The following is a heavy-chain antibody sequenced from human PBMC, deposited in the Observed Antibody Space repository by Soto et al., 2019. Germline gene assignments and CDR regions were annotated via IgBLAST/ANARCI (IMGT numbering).Heavy chain of an antibody. CDR3: ARDSTAAAGPPFDY. CDR1: GGSISSSNW. Sequence: SETLSLTCAVSGGSISSSNWWSWVRQPPGKGLEWIGEIYHSGSTNYNPSLKSRVTISVDKSKNQFSLKLSSVTAADTAVYYCARDSTAAAGPPFDYWGQGTLVTVSS. V-gene: IGHV4-4*02. D-gene: IGHD6-13*01. J-gene: IGHJ4*02. CDR2: IYHSGST.